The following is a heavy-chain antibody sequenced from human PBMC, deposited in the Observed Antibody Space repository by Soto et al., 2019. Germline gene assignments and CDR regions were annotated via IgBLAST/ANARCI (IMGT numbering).Heavy chain of an antibody. J-gene: IGHJ6*02. Sequence: ASVKVSCKASGYTFSSNAIHWVRQAPGQELEWMGWINGGNGYAKYSQNFQYRVTLTRDASASTSYMELSSLRSEDTAIFSCARATYTSGGSPTFAMDVWGQGTTVTVSS. CDR3: ARATYTSGGSPTFAMDV. CDR2: INGGNGYA. CDR1: GYTFSSNA. V-gene: IGHV1-3*01. D-gene: IGHD3-10*01.